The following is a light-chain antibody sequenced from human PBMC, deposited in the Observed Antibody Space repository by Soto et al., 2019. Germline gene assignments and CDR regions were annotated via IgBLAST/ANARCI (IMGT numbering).Light chain of an antibody. CDR2: VVS. CDR3: RLYTSSDTPYV. V-gene: IGLV2-14*01. CDR1: SSDVGAYDY. J-gene: IGLJ1*01. Sequence: QSALTQPASVSGSPGQSITISCTGTSSDVGAYDYVSWYQQHPDKAPKLIIYVVSNRPSGVSNRFSGSKSGNTASLTISGLQAEDEADYYCRLYTSSDTPYVFGTGTKVTVL.